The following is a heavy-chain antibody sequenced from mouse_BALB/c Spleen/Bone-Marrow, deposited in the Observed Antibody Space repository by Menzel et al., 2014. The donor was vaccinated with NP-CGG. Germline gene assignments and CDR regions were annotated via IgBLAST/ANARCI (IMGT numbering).Heavy chain of an antibody. J-gene: IGHJ1*01. D-gene: IGHD2-1*01. V-gene: IGHV1S130*01. CDR3: AREKIYGNYLWYFDV. Sequence: QVQLQQSGSELVKPGASVKLSCKASGYTFTSSWMHWAKQRPGQGLGWIGEIHPNSGNTNYNEKFKGKATLTVDTSSSTAYVDLSSLTSEDSAVYYCAREKIYGNYLWYFDVWGEAATV. CDR2: IHPNSGNT. CDR1: GYTFTSSW.